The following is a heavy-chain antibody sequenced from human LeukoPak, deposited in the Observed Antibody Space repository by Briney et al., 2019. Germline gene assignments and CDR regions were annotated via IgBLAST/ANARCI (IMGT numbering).Heavy chain of an antibody. Sequence: ASVKLSCKASGYTFTSYGISWVQQAPGQGPEWMGWISAYNGNTNYAQKLQGRVTMTTDTSTSTAYMELRSLRSDDTAVYYCARGVANRRFEYFQHWGQGTLVTVSS. CDR3: ARGVANRRFEYFQH. D-gene: IGHD2-21*01. V-gene: IGHV1-18*01. J-gene: IGHJ1*01. CDR2: ISAYNGNT. CDR1: GYTFTSYG.